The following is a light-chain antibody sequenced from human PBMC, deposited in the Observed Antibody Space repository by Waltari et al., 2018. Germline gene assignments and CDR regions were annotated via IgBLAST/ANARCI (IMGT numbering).Light chain of an antibody. CDR1: QDILYNSNNKNY. Sequence: DIVMTQSPGSLVVSLGERATINCKSGQDILYNSNNKNYLAWYQHKPGQSPKLLFYWASTRASGVPDRFSGSWSGTDFTLTISRVQAEDVAIYYCQQYYKTPSFGGGTKVE. V-gene: IGKV4-1*01. CDR2: WAS. J-gene: IGKJ4*01. CDR3: QQYYKTPS.